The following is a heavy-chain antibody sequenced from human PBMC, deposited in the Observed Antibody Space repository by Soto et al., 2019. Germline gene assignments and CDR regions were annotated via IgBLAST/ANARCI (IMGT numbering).Heavy chain of an antibody. D-gene: IGHD1-7*01. V-gene: IGHV1-69*01. CDR1: GGTFGSYA. CDR2: IIPIFGTA. CDR3: AGSGTTTSGSYYYYYGMDV. Sequence: QVQLVQSGAEVKKPGSSVKVSCKASGGTFGSYAISWVRQAPGQGLEWMGGIIPIFGTANYAQKFQGRVTITADESTSTAYMELSSLRSEDTAVYYCAGSGTTTSGSYYYYYGMDVWGQGTTVTVSS. J-gene: IGHJ6*02.